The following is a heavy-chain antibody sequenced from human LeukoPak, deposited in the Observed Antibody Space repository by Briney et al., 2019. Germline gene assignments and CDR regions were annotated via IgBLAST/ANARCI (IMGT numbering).Heavy chain of an antibody. Sequence: ASVRVSCKASGYTFTNYGISWVRQAPGQGLEWMGWISGYNGNTNYAQKLQGRVTMTTDTSTSTAYMELRSLRSDDTAVYYCARDRRLYYYDSSAGFDYWGQGTLVTVSS. CDR3: ARDRRLYYYDSSAGFDY. J-gene: IGHJ4*02. CDR2: ISGYNGNT. V-gene: IGHV1-18*01. CDR1: GYTFTNYG. D-gene: IGHD3-22*01.